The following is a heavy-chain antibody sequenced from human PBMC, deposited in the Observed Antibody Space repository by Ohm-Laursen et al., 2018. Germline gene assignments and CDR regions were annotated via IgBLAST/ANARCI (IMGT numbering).Heavy chain of an antibody. CDR3: ARSYCSGGSCYSSY. CDR1: GGSFSGYD. CDR2: INHIGRT. V-gene: IGHV4-34*01. J-gene: IGHJ4*02. Sequence: SETLSLTCAVYGGSFSGYDWSWIRQPPGKGLEWIGEINHIGRTNYNPSLKSRVTISVDTSKSQVSLKLTSGTAAGTAVYYCARSYCSGGSCYSSYWGQGTLVTVSS. D-gene: IGHD2-15*01.